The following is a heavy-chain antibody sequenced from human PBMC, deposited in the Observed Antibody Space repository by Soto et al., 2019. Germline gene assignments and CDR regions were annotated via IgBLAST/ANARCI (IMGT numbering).Heavy chain of an antibody. J-gene: IGHJ5*02. CDR1: GGSISSGGYS. CDR2: IYHSGST. V-gene: IGHV4-30-2*01. CDR3: ARGRKRFDP. Sequence: PSETLSLTCAVSGGSISSGGYSWSWIRQPPGKGLEWIGYIYHSGSTYYNPSLKSRVTISVDRSKNQFSLKLSSVTAADTAVYYCARGRKRFDPWGQGTLVTVA.